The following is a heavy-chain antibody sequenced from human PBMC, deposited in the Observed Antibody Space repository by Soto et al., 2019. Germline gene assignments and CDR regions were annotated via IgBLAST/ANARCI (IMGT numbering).Heavy chain of an antibody. CDR1: GYTFTSYD. CDR2: ISPYNGNT. CDR3: AIEGTAHSHTSYYDSGMDV. D-gene: IGHD2-8*02. J-gene: IGHJ6*02. Sequence: QVLLVQSGAEVKKPGASVRVSCKASGYTFTSYDISWVRQAPGQGLEWMGWISPYNGNTNYAQRLQGRVTMTTDTATSTAYMEVRSLRSDDTAVYYCAIEGTAHSHTSYYDSGMDVWGQGTTVTVSS. V-gene: IGHV1-18*01.